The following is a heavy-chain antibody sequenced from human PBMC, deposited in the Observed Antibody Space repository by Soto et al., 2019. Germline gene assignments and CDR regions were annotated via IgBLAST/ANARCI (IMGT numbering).Heavy chain of an antibody. CDR2: IYYGGST. J-gene: IGHJ5*02. V-gene: IGHV4-59*01. CDR1: GGSISSYY. D-gene: IGHD2-15*01. CDR3: ARELFGRSFWFDP. Sequence: SETLSLTCTVSGGSISSYYWSWIRQPPGKGLEWIGYIYYGGSTNYNPSLKSRVTISVDTSKNQFSLKLSSVTAADTAVYYCARELFGRSFWFDPWGQGTLVTV.